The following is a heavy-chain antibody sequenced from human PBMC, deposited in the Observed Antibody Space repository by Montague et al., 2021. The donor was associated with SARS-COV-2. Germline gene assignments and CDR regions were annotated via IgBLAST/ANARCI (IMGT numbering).Heavy chain of an antibody. CDR3: ARGIWFGELLTGYYYYGMDV. J-gene: IGHJ6*02. Sequence: CAISGVSVSSNRAAWNWIRQAPSRGLEWLGRTYYRSKWYNDYAVSVKSRITINPDTSKNQFSLQLNSVTPEDTAVYYCARGIWFGELLTGYYYYGMDVWGQGTTVTVSS. D-gene: IGHD3-10*01. V-gene: IGHV6-1*01. CDR2: TYYRSKWYN. CDR1: GVSVSSNRAA.